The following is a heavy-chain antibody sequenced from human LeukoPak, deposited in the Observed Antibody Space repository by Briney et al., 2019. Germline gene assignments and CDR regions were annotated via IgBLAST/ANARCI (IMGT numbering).Heavy chain of an antibody. Sequence: GGSLRLSCAASGFTFSSYSMNWVRQAPGKGLEWVSSISSSSSYIYYADSVKGRFTISRDNAKNSLYLQMNSLRAEDTAVYYCARDKGTYYYGSGEQDYWGQGTLVTVSS. CDR1: GFTFSSYS. CDR3: ARDKGTYYYGSGEQDY. J-gene: IGHJ4*02. D-gene: IGHD3-10*01. V-gene: IGHV3-21*01. CDR2: ISSSSSYI.